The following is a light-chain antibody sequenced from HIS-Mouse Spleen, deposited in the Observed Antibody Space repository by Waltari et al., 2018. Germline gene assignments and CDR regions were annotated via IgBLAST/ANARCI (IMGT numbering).Light chain of an antibody. Sequence: QSVLTQPPSASGTPGQRVTISCSGSSPNLGRNTVNWYQQLPGTAPKLLIYSNNQRPPGVPDRFSGSKSGTSASLAISGLQSEDEADYYCAAWDDSLNGVVFGGGTKLTVL. CDR2: SNN. CDR1: SPNLGRNT. V-gene: IGLV1-44*01. J-gene: IGLJ2*01. CDR3: AAWDDSLNGVV.